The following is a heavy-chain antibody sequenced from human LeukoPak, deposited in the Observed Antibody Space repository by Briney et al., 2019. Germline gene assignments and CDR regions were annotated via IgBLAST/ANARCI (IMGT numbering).Heavy chain of an antibody. Sequence: SETLSLTCTASGGSISSYYWSWIRQPPGKGLEWIGYIYYSGSINYNPSLKSRVTISVDTSKNQFSLKLSSVTAADTAVYYCARDRHSSGWPNWFDPWGQGTLVTVSS. J-gene: IGHJ5*02. V-gene: IGHV4-59*01. CDR1: GGSISSYY. CDR3: ARDRHSSGWPNWFDP. CDR2: IYYSGSI. D-gene: IGHD6-19*01.